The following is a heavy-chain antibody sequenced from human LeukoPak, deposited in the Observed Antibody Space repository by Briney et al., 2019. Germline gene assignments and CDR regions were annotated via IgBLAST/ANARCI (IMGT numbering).Heavy chain of an antibody. CDR3: ARTDWLLRVGDY. J-gene: IGHJ4*02. V-gene: IGHV1-2*02. D-gene: IGHD3-9*01. CDR2: INPNSGGT. Sequence: ASVKVSCKASGYTFTGYYMHWVRQAPGQGLEWMGWINPNSGGTNYAQKFQGRVTMTRDTSISTAYMELSRLRSDDTAVYYCARTDWLLRVGDYWGQGTLVTVSS. CDR1: GYTFTGYY.